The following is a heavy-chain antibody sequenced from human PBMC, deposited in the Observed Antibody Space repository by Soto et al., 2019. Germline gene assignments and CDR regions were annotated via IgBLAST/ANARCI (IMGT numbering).Heavy chain of an antibody. V-gene: IGHV4-31*03. J-gene: IGHJ5*02. CDR1: GDSISSGGYY. D-gene: IGHD2-2*01. CDR2: IYYSGST. Sequence: QVQLQASGPGLVKPSETLSLTCTVSGDSISSGGYYWNWIRQHPGKGLEWIGYIYYSGSTHYNPSLKSRLTFSAGTSKNQFSQKLSSVTAADPAVYYCARDAGHCRSTSCYLWFDPWGQGTLVTVSS. CDR3: ARDAGHCRSTSCYLWFDP.